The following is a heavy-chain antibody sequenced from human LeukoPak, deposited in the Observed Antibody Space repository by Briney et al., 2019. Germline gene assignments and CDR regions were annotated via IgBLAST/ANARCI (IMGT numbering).Heavy chain of an antibody. CDR2: IYTSGST. J-gene: IGHJ4*02. CDR3: ARENSGSYREFDY. V-gene: IGHV4-4*07. D-gene: IGHD1-26*01. Sequence: NPSETLSLTCTVSGGSISSYYWSWIRQPAGKGLEWIGRIYTSGSTNYNPCLKSRVSMSVDTSKNQFSLKLSSVTAADTAVFYCARENSGSYREFDYWGQGTLVTVSS. CDR1: GGSISSYY.